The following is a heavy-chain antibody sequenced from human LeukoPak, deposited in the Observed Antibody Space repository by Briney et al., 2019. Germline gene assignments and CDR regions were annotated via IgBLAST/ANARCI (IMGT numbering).Heavy chain of an antibody. CDR2: ISSSSSYI. J-gene: IGHJ5*02. Sequence: GGPLRLSCAASGFTFSSYGMSWVRQAPGKGLEWVSSISSSSSYIYYADSVKGRFTISRDNAKNSLYLQMNSLRAEDTAVYYCARDTPTLTARLFDPWGQGTLVTVSS. CDR1: GFTFSSYG. V-gene: IGHV3-21*01. D-gene: IGHD4/OR15-4a*01. CDR3: ARDTPTLTARLFDP.